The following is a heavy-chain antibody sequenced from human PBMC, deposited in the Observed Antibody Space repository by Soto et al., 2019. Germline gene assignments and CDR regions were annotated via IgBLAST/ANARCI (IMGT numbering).Heavy chain of an antibody. CDR1: GFTFTSSA. J-gene: IGHJ6*02. D-gene: IGHD4-17*01. CDR3: AAGSVTIYYYYYYGMDV. CDR2: IVVGSGNT. V-gene: IGHV1-58*01. Sequence: SVKVSCKASGFTFTSSAVQWVRQARGQRLEWIGWIVVGSGNTNYAQKFQERVTITRDMSTSTAYMELCSLRPEDTAVYYCAAGSVTIYYYYYYGMDVWGQGTTVTVS.